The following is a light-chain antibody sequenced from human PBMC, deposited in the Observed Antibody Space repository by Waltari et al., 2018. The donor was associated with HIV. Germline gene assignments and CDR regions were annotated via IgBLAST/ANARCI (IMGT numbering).Light chain of an antibody. J-gene: IGLJ2*01. CDR1: NSNIGAGYD. Sequence: QSVLTQPPSVSGAPGQRVTISCTRSNSNIGAGYDVHWFQQLPGTAPNLLIYTNNNRPSGVPDRFAASKSGASASLAIAGLQVEDEADYYCQSYDSGLSGVIFGGGTKLTVL. CDR2: TNN. V-gene: IGLV1-40*01. CDR3: QSYDSGLSGVI.